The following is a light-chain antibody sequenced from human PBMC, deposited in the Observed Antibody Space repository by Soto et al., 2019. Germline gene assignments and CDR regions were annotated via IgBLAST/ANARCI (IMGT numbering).Light chain of an antibody. CDR2: DAS. J-gene: IGKJ1*01. Sequence: DIQMTQSPSTLSGSVGDRVTLTCRASQTISSWLAWYQQKPGQAPRLLIYDASTLNSGVPARFSGSGSGTDFTLTISSLQSEDFAVYYCQQFHNWPRTFGQGTKVDIK. CDR1: QTISSW. V-gene: IGKV1-5*01. CDR3: QQFHNWPRT.